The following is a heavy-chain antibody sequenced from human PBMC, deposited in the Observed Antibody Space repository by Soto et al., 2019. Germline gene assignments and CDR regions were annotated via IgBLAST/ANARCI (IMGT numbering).Heavy chain of an antibody. CDR1: GGSISSYY. CDR3: ATLYGSGSSHYDY. CDR2: IYYSGST. D-gene: IGHD3-10*01. V-gene: IGHV4-59*08. Sequence: QVQLQESGPGLVKPSETLSLTCTVSGGSISSYYWSWIRQPPGKGLEWIGYIYYSGSTNYNPSLKSRVTISVDTSKNEFSLKLSSVTAADTAVYYCATLYGSGSSHYDYWGQGTLVTVSS. J-gene: IGHJ4*02.